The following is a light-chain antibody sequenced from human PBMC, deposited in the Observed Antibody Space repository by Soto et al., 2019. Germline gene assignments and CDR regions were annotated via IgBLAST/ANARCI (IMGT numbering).Light chain of an antibody. J-gene: IGKJ5*01. Sequence: EIVMTQSPATLSVSPGERATLSCRASQSVSTSLAWYQQKPGQTPRLLIYGASTRPTGIPARFSGSGSGTDFTLTISSLQSEDFAVYYCQQYNTWPPITFGQGTRLEIK. CDR1: QSVSTS. V-gene: IGKV3-15*01. CDR2: GAS. CDR3: QQYNTWPPIT.